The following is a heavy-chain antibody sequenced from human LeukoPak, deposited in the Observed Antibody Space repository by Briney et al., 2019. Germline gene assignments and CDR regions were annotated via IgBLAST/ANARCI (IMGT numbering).Heavy chain of an antibody. Sequence: GGSLRFSCAASGFTFSKYWMHWVRQVPGKGLVWVSRINSDGSTISYVDSVKGRFTISRDNAKNTLYLQLNSLRVEDTAVYYCARARALVDRFDPWGQGTLVTVSS. D-gene: IGHD1-26*01. J-gene: IGHJ5*02. CDR2: INSDGSTI. CDR1: GFTFSKYW. V-gene: IGHV3-74*01. CDR3: ARARALVDRFDP.